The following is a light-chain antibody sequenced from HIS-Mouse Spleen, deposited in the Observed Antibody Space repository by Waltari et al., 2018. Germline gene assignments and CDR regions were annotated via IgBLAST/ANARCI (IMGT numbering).Light chain of an antibody. V-gene: IGLV2-23*01. Sequence: QSALPQPASVSGSPGQSITISCPGTSSDVVSYHLVSWYQQHPGKAPKRMIYEGSKRPSGVSNRFSGSKSGNTASLTISGLQAEDEADYYCCSYAGSSTWVFGGGTKLTVL. CDR1: SSDVVSYHL. CDR2: EGS. J-gene: IGLJ3*02. CDR3: CSYAGSSTWV.